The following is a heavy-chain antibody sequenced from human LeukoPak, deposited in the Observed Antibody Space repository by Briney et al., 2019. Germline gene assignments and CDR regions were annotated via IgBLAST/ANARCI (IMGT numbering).Heavy chain of an antibody. Sequence: GSLRLSWGETVVSCSDDALGGGRHTPRKRLEWVAPIQDDGSVKDYVDSVKGRFTISRDNAKNSLYLQMNSLRAEDTAVYYCATYTNWVAGDVWGQGTTVSVSS. CDR3: ATYTNWVAGDV. CDR2: IQDDGSVK. D-gene: IGHD1-1*01. CDR1: VVSCSDDA. V-gene: IGHV3-7*01. J-gene: IGHJ6*02.